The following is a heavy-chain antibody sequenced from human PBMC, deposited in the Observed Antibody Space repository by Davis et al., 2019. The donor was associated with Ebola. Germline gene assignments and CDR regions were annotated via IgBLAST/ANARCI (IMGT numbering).Heavy chain of an antibody. D-gene: IGHD4-17*01. CDR3: ARDLRYGDSPSFDY. J-gene: IGHJ4*02. CDR1: GYTFTSYG. Sequence: ASVKVSCKASGYTFTSYGISWVRQAPGQGLEWMGWISAYNGNTNYAQKLQGRVTMTTDTSTSTAYMELRSLRSDDTAVYYCARDLRYGDSPSFDYWSQGTLVTVSS. CDR2: ISAYNGNT. V-gene: IGHV1-18*04.